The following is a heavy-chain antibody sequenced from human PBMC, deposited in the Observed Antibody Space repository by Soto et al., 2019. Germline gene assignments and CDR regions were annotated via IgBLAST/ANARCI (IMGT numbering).Heavy chain of an antibody. J-gene: IGHJ3*02. CDR2: ISTYNGKT. CDR3: ARLLTEGVTFREDASDM. D-gene: IGHD3-9*01. V-gene: IGHV1-18*01. Sequence: QLQLVQSGGEVKTPGASVKVSCTTSGYTFTSHGISWVRQAPGQGLEWMGWISTYNGKTDYAQKFQGRVTMTADTRTGTVYMAVRSLRADDTAVYYCARLLTEGVTFREDASDMWGQGTKVTVSS. CDR1: GYTFTSHG.